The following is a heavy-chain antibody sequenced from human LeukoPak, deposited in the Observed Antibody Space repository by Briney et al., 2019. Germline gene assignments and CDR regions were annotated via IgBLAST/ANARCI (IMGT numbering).Heavy chain of an antibody. J-gene: IGHJ4*02. D-gene: IGHD1-26*01. Sequence: SETLSLTCTVSGDSITNYYWSWIRPPAGKGPEWIAYMSYSGDATYNPYLKSRVTISIDASKNQFSLKLNSVTAADTAVYYCARDIRSVGATLYFDYWGQGTLVTVSS. CDR1: GDSITNYY. V-gene: IGHV4-59*01. CDR3: ARDIRSVGATLYFDY. CDR2: MSYSGDA.